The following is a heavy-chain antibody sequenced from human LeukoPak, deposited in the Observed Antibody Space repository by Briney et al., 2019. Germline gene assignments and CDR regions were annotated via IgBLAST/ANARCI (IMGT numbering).Heavy chain of an antibody. CDR1: GGSFSGYY. CDR3: ARGTYRSGYYHHSKQFDY. D-gene: IGHD3-22*01. V-gene: IGHV4-34*01. CDR2: INHSGST. Sequence: PSETLSLTCAVYGGSFSGYYWSWIRQPPGKGLEWIGEINHSGSTNYNPSLKSRVTISVDTSKNQFSLKLSSVTAADTAVYYCARGTYRSGYYHHSKQFDYWGQGTLVTVSS. J-gene: IGHJ4*02.